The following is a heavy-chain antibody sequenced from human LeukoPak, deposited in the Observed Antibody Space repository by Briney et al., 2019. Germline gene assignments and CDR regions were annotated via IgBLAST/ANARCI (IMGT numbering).Heavy chain of an antibody. J-gene: IGHJ4*02. D-gene: IGHD3-9*01. V-gene: IGHV4-59*02. CDR3: SEGYFEPFAH. Sequence: SETLSLTCVVPGASVSSSHWNWIRQLPANGLEWIGCLSYTGKTDYNPSLSGRVTISLGTSNNQVFLTLRSVTAADTAVYYCSEGYFEPFAHWGQGILVAVSS. CDR2: LSYTGKT. CDR1: GASVSSSH.